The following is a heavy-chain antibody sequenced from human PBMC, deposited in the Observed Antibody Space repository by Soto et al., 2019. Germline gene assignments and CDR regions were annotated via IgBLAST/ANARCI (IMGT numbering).Heavy chain of an antibody. CDR3: ARDSRVVRGGYYYYGMDV. D-gene: IGHD3-10*01. V-gene: IGHV4-59*01. CDR1: GGSISSYY. Sequence: QVQLQESGPGLVKPSETLSLTCTVSGGSISSYYWSWIRQPPGKGLEWIGYIYYSGSTNYNPSLKSRVTISVDTSKNQFSLKLSSVAAADTAVYYCARDSRVVRGGYYYYGMDVWGQGTTVTVSS. J-gene: IGHJ6*02. CDR2: IYYSGST.